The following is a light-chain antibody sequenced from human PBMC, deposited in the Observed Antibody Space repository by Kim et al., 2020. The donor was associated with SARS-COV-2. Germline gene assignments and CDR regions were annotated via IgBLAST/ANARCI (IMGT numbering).Light chain of an antibody. CDR2: DVN. CDR1: SSDVGAYNY. V-gene: IGLV2-11*01. J-gene: IGLJ1*01. CDR3: CSYGGTYTPYV. Sequence: QSALTQPRSVSGSPGQSVTISCSGTSSDVGAYNYVSWYQQHPGKAPKLMIYDVNKRPSGVPDRFSASKSANTASLTISGLQAEDEADYYCCSYGGTYTPYVFGTGTKVTVL.